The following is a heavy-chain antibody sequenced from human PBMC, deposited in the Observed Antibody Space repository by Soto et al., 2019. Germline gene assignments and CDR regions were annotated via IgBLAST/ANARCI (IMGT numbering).Heavy chain of an antibody. V-gene: IGHV3-48*03. CDR1: GFTFSSYE. Sequence: GGSLRLSCAASGFTFSSYEMNWVRQAPGKGLEWVSYISSSGSTIYYADSVKGRFTISRDNAKNSLYLQMNSLRAEDTAVYYCARGGYCSGGSCYSYFGGYYYYGMAVWGQGTTVIDYS. D-gene: IGHD2-15*01. CDR3: ARGGYCSGGSCYSYFGGYYYYGMAV. J-gene: IGHJ6*02. CDR2: ISSSGSTI.